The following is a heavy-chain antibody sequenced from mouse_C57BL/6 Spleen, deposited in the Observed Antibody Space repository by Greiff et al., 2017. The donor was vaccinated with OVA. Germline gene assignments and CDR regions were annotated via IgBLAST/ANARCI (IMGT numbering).Heavy chain of an antibody. Sequence: QVQLQQSGPELVKPGASVKISCKASGYAFSSSWMNWVKQRPGKGLEWIGRIYPGDGDTNYNGKFKGKATLTADKSSSPAYMQISSLTSEDSAVYFCARRGYDYLYFDYWGQGTTLTVSS. V-gene: IGHV1-82*01. CDR2: IYPGDGDT. CDR3: ARRGYDYLYFDY. D-gene: IGHD2-4*01. J-gene: IGHJ2*01. CDR1: GYAFSSSW.